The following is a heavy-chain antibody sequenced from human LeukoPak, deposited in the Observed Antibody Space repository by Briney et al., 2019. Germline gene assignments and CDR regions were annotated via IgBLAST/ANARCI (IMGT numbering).Heavy chain of an antibody. D-gene: IGHD5-18*01. V-gene: IGHV3-23*01. Sequence: PGGSLRLSCAASGFTFNSYAMSWVRQAPGKGLEWVSGISGSGVNTYYADSVKGRFTISRDNSKDTLYLQMNSLRPEDTAVYYCARDIGLGEYIYGFLDSWGQGTLVTVSS. J-gene: IGHJ4*02. CDR1: GFTFNSYA. CDR3: ARDIGLGEYIYGFLDS. CDR2: ISGSGVNT.